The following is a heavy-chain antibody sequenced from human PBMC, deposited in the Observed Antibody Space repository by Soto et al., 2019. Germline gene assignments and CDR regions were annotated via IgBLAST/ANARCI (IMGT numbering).Heavy chain of an antibody. J-gene: IGHJ4*02. V-gene: IGHV3-30*18. Sequence: QVQMVESGGGVVQPGTSLRLSCVVTGLTFSGYGMHWVRQAPGKGLEWVADITYNGSSTYYAEPVKGRFTVSRDNSKNILYLQMTCLRADDTAMYYCAKDLMGRGWRTLDSWGQGTLVIVSS. D-gene: IGHD2-8*01. CDR1: GLTFSGYG. CDR3: AKDLMGRGWRTLDS. CDR2: ITYNGSST.